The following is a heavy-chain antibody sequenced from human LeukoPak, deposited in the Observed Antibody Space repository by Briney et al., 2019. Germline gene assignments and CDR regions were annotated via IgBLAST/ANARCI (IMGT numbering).Heavy chain of an antibody. CDR3: ARDLTPTLGYCTNGVCRDYYYGMDV. D-gene: IGHD2-8*01. CDR2: ISAYNGNT. CDR1: GYTFTSYG. V-gene: IGHV1-18*01. Sequence: ASVKVSCKASGYTFTSYGISWVRQAPGQGLEWMGWISAYNGNTNYAQKLQGRVTMTTDTSTSTAYMELRSLGSDDTAVYYCARDLTPTLGYCTNGVCRDYYYGMDVWGQGTTVTVSS. J-gene: IGHJ6*02.